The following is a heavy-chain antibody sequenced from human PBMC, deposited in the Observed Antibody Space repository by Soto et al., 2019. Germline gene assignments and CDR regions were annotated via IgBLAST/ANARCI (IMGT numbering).Heavy chain of an antibody. CDR3: ARPRSHYYDRSAERAFDI. CDR2: IFYSGST. Sequence: SETLSLTCTFSGGSISSGDYYWNWIRQPPGKGLEWIGYIFYSGSTYYSPPLKSRVTISLDKSKNLFSLRLSSVTAADTAFYYCARPRSHYYDRSAERAFDIWGQGTMVTVSS. V-gene: IGHV4-30-4*01. CDR1: GGSISSGDYY. D-gene: IGHD3-22*01. J-gene: IGHJ3*02.